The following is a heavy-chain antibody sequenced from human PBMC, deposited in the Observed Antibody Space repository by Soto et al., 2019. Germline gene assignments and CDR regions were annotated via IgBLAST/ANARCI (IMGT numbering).Heavy chain of an antibody. J-gene: IGHJ5*01. CDR1: AASMNSYH. CDR3: ARGLYNMLLVVTSSDS. CDR2: IHSSGST. V-gene: IGHV4-4*07. Sequence: PSKDLSLTCTGSAASMNSYHWSWIRHPAGKEMEWIGHIHSSGSTNYNPSLKSRVTMSVDTSKNQFSLKLSSVTAADTAVYYCARGLYNMLLVVTSSDSRGHGTLITV. D-gene: IGHD3-22*01.